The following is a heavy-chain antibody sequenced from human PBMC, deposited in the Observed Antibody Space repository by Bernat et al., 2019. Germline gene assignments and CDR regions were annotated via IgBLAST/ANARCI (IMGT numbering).Heavy chain of an antibody. V-gene: IGHV3-48*01. CDR2: ISSSSSTI. D-gene: IGHD3-10*01. CDR3: ASNAVGESHPFDY. CDR1: GFTFSSYS. Sequence: EVQLVESGGGLVKPGGSLRLSCAASGFTFSSYSMNWVCQAPGKGLEWVSYISSSSSTIYYADSVKGRFTISRDNAKTSLYLQKNSLRAGDTAVYYCASNAVGESHPFDYWGQGTLVTVSS. J-gene: IGHJ4*02.